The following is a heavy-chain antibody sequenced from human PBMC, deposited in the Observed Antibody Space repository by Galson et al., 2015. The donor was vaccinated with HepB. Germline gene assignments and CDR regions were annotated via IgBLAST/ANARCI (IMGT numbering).Heavy chain of an antibody. D-gene: IGHD3-22*01. Sequence: SVKVSCKASGGTFSSYAISWVRQAPGQGLEWMGRIIPILGMANYAQKFQGRVTITADKSTSTAYMELSSLRSEDTAVYYCARDRYYYDSSGYPITEGFDYWGQGTLVTVSS. V-gene: IGHV1-69*04. CDR2: IIPILGMA. J-gene: IGHJ4*02. CDR1: GGTFSSYA. CDR3: ARDRYYYDSSGYPITEGFDY.